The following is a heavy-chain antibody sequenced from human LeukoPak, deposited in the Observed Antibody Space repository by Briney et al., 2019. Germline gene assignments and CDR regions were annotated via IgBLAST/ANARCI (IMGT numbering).Heavy chain of an antibody. J-gene: IGHJ3*02. D-gene: IGHD6-13*01. CDR3: ARAGRSISSSWPDAFDI. V-gene: IGHV3-21*01. Sequence: GGSLRLSCAASGFTVSSNYMSWVRQAPGKGLEWVSSISSSSSYIYYADSVKGRFTISRDNAKNSLYLQMNSLRAEDTAVYYCARAGRSISSSWPDAFDIWGQGTMVTVSS. CDR1: GFTVSSNY. CDR2: ISSSSSYI.